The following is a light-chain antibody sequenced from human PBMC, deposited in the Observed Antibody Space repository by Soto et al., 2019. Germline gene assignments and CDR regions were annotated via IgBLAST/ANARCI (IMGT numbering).Light chain of an antibody. CDR3: QQYNSYSYT. V-gene: IGKV1-5*03. Sequence: DIQMTQSPTTLSASVGDRVTITCRASQSISSWLAWYQQKPGKAPKLLIYKASSLEGGVPPRFSGSGSGTEFTLTISSLQPDDFATYYCQQYNSYSYTFGKGTKLEIK. J-gene: IGKJ2*01. CDR1: QSISSW. CDR2: KAS.